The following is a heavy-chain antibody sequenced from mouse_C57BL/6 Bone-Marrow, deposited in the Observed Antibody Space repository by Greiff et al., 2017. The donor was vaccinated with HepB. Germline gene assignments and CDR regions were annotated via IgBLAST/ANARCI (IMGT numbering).Heavy chain of an antibody. V-gene: IGHV14-4*01. CDR2: IDPENGDT. CDR3: TGFYSNYFDY. J-gene: IGHJ2*01. D-gene: IGHD2-5*01. Sequence: VQLQQSGAELVRPGASVKLSCTASGFNIKDDYMHWVKQRPEQGLEWIGWIDPENGDTEYASKFQGKATITADTSSNTAYLQLSSLTSEDTAVYYCTGFYSNYFDYWGQGTTLTVSS. CDR1: GFNIKDDY.